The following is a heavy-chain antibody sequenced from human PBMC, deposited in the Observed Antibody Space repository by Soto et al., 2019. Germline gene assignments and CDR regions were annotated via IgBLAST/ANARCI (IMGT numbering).Heavy chain of an antibody. CDR2: ISDSGGRT. CDR3: AKELVNSGWTYFDY. J-gene: IGHJ4*02. Sequence: VGSLRLSCAASGFTFNTYAMIWVRQAPGKGLEWVSAISDSGGRTYYADSVKGRFTISRDNSKNTLYLQINSLRAEDTAVYFCAKELVNSGWTYFDYWGQGTLVTVSS. CDR1: GFTFNTYA. D-gene: IGHD6-19*01. V-gene: IGHV3-23*01.